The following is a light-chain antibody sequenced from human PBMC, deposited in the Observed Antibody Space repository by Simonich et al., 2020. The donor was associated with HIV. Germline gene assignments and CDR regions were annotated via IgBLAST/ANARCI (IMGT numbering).Light chain of an antibody. CDR3: SSYTSSSTWV. V-gene: IGLV2-14*03. CDR1: SRDVGGFNY. Sequence: QSALTQPASVSGSPGQSITISCTGTSRDVGGFNYVSWYQHHPGKAPKLMIDDVSKRPSGVSNRFAGSKSGNTASLTISGLQAEDEADYYCSSYTSSSTWVFGGGTKLTVL. CDR2: DVS. J-gene: IGLJ2*01.